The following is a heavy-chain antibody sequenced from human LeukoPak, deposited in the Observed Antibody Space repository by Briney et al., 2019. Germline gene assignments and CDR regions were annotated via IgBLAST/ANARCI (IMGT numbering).Heavy chain of an antibody. Sequence: GESLKISCKGSGYSFSGYWIAWVRQMPGKGLEWMGSIYPGGSDTRYSPSFQGQVTISADKSISTAYLQWSSLKASDTAMYYCARASSGAALDYWGQGTLVTVSS. D-gene: IGHD6-19*01. CDR1: GYSFSGYW. CDR2: IYPGGSDT. CDR3: ARASSGAALDY. J-gene: IGHJ4*02. V-gene: IGHV5-51*01.